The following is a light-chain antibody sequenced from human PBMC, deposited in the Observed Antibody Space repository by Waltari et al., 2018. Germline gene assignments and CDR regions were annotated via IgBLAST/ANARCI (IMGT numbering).Light chain of an antibody. J-gene: IGKJ4*01. CDR3: QQRSNWPPKVT. V-gene: IGKV3-11*01. CDR2: DAS. Sequence: EIVLTQSPATLSLSPGERATLSCRASQSVSSYLAWSQQKPGQAPRLLIYDASNRATGIPARFSGSGSGTDFTLTISSLEPEDFAVYYCQQRSNWPPKVTFGGGTKVEIK. CDR1: QSVSSY.